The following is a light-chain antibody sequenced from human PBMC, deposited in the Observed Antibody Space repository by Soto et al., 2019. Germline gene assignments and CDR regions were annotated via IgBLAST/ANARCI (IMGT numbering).Light chain of an antibody. Sequence: QSVLTQPPSASAAPGQKVTISCSGSGSNVGTNSVSWYQHLPGTAPKLLIYDSTTRPSGIPDRFSGSKSGTSAPLGITGLQTGDEAEYYCGVWDRSLTTYVFGPGTKLTVL. CDR3: GVWDRSLTTYV. J-gene: IGLJ1*01. CDR2: DST. V-gene: IGLV1-51*01. CDR1: GSNVGTNS.